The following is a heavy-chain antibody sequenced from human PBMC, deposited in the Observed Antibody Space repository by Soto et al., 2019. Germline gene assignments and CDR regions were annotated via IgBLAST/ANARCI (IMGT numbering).Heavy chain of an antibody. CDR1: GFTFSSYA. J-gene: IGHJ3*02. CDR3: ARVLQGPDAFDI. V-gene: IGHV3-30-3*01. Sequence: QVQLVESGGGVVQPGRSLRLSCAASGFTFSSYAMHWVRQAPGKGLEWVAVISYDGSNKYYADSVKGRFTISRDNSKNTLYLQMNSLRAEDTAVYYCARVLQGPDAFDIWGQGTMVTVSS. CDR2: ISYDGSNK.